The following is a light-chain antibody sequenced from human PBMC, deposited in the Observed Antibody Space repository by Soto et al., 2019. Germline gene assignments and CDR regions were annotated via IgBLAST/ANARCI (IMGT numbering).Light chain of an antibody. Sequence: EIVLTQPPGTLSLSPGERATLSCRASQSVSSIYLAWYQQKPGQAPRLLIYGASSRATGIPARFSGSASGTDFTLTISRLEPEDFAMYYCQQYGSSPYTFGQGTKLEIK. J-gene: IGKJ2*01. CDR1: QSVSSIY. CDR2: GAS. CDR3: QQYGSSPYT. V-gene: IGKV3-20*01.